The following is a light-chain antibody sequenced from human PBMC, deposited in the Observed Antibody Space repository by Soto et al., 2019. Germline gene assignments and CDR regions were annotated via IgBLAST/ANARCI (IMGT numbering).Light chain of an antibody. CDR2: AAS. V-gene: IGKV3-20*01. CDR3: QQYGSSPWT. J-gene: IGKJ1*01. CDR1: QSVSSSY. Sequence: EIVLTQSPGTLSLSPGERATLSCRASQSVSSSYLAWYQQKPGQAPRLLIYAASSRATGIPDRFSGSGSGTDFTLTIDGLEPEDFVVYYCQQYGSSPWTFGQGTKVDIK.